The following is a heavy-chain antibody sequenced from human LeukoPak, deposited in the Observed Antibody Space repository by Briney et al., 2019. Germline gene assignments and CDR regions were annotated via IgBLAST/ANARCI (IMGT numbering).Heavy chain of an antibody. V-gene: IGHV4-34*01. J-gene: IGHJ5*02. Sequence: SETLSLTCAVYGGSFSGYYWSWIRQPPGKGLEWIGEINHSGSTNYNPSLKSRVTISVDTSKNQFSLKLGSVTAADTAVYYCARRRRWGSGSYGNWFDPWGQGTLVTVSS. D-gene: IGHD3-10*01. CDR1: GGSFSGYY. CDR3: ARRRRWGSGSYGNWFDP. CDR2: INHSGST.